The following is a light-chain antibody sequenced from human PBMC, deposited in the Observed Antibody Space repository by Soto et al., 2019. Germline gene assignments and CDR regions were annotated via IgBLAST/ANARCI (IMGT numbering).Light chain of an antibody. Sequence: DIQLTQSPSFLSASVGDRVTITCRASQGISSYLAWYQQKPGKAPKLLIYAASTLQCGVPSRFSGSGSGTEFTLTISSLQPEDFATYYCQQLNSYPRTFGQGTKVEIK. J-gene: IGKJ1*01. CDR1: QGISSY. V-gene: IGKV1-9*01. CDR2: AAS. CDR3: QQLNSYPRT.